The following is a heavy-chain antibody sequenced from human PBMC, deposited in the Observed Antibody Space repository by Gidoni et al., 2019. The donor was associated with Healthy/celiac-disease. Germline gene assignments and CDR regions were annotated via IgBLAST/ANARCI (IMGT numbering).Heavy chain of an antibody. J-gene: IGHJ4*02. CDR1: GYTFPSYG. D-gene: IGHD2-15*01. V-gene: IGHV1-18*01. Sequence: QVQLVQSGAEVKKPGASVKVSCKDSGYTFPSYGISWVRQAPGQGLEWMGWISAYNGNTNYAQKLQGRVTMTTDTSTSTAYMELRSLRSDDTAVYYCARDWSCSGGSCYSDNHDYWGQGTLVTVSS. CDR3: ARDWSCSGGSCYSDNHDY. CDR2: ISAYNGNT.